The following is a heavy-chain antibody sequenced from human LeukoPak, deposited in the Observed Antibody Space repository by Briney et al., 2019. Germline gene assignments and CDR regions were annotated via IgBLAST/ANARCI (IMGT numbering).Heavy chain of an antibody. CDR1: GGSISSSSYY. D-gene: IGHD3-3*01. CDR2: IYYSGRT. V-gene: IGHV4-39*07. J-gene: IGHJ5*02. CDR3: ARDRITIFGVVRGGSWFDP. Sequence: SETLSLTCTVSGGSISSSSYYWGWIRQPPGKGLEWIGSIYYSGRTYYNPSLKSRVTISVDTSKNQFSLKLSSVTAADTAVYYCARDRITIFGVVRGGSWFDPWGQGTLVTVSS.